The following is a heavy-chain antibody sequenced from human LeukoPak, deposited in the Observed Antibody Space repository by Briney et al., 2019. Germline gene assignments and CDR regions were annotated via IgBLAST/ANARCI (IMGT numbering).Heavy chain of an antibody. D-gene: IGHD1-26*01. J-gene: IGHJ4*02. CDR3: ARDRNFGGSYNTIDN. V-gene: IGHV6-1*01. CDR2: TYYRSKWYI. CDR1: GDTISSNSAA. Sequence: SQTLSLTCAISGDTISSNSAAWSWIRQSPSRGLEWLGRTYYRSKWYINYALSVKSRITINPDTSKNQFSLQLNSVTPEDTAVYYCARDRNFGGSYNTIDNWGQGTLVTVSS.